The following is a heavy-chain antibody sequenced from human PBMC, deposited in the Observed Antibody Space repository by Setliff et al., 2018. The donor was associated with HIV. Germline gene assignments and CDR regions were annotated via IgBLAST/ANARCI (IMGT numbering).Heavy chain of an antibody. D-gene: IGHD4-17*01. Sequence: GSLRLSCAASGFSFRSYAVSWVRQAPGKGLEWVSVISGSGDITYYRESVKGRFTVSRDNAKNSLYLQMNSLRVEDTAVYYCARSNLRRYGDPDWYFDLWGRGTLVTVSS. CDR1: GFSFRSYA. J-gene: IGHJ2*01. CDR3: ARSNLRRYGDPDWYFDL. V-gene: IGHV3-23*01. CDR2: ISGSGDIT.